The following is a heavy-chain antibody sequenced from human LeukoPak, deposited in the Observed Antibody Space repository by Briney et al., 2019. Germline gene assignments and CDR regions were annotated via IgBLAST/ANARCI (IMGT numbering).Heavy chain of an antibody. V-gene: IGHV4-4*07. Sequence: SETLSLTCTASGGSISSYYWSWIRQPTGKGLDWIGRIYTSGSTNYNPSLKSRVTMSVDTSKNQFSLKLSSVTAADTAVYYCARDRSYSSGTMFDPWGQGTLVTVSS. CDR3: ARDRSYSSGTMFDP. D-gene: IGHD6-19*01. CDR1: GGSISSYY. CDR2: IYTSGST. J-gene: IGHJ5*02.